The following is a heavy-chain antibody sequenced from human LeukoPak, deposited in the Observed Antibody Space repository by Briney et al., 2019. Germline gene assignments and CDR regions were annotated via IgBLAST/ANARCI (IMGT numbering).Heavy chain of an antibody. V-gene: IGHV3-23*01. Sequence: PGGSLRLSCGASGFTLSSYAMTWVRQAPGKGMAWVSAISGNGGSTYYADSVKGRFTISRDNSKDTLYLQMSSLRAEDTAVYYCAKSTIFGGIIQAHSSLDFWGQGTLVTVSS. CDR3: AKSTIFGGIIQAHSSLDF. D-gene: IGHD3-3*01. CDR2: ISGNGGST. CDR1: GFTLSSYA. J-gene: IGHJ4*02.